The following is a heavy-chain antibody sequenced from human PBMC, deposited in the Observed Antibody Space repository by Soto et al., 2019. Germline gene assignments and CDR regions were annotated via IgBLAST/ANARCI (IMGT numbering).Heavy chain of an antibody. CDR2: IVVGSGNT. V-gene: IGHV1-58*01. CDR3: AATHYCSSTSCYRSWFDP. D-gene: IGHD2-2*02. CDR1: GFTFTSSA. J-gene: IGHJ5*02. Sequence: GASVKVSCKASGFTFTSSAVQWVRQARGQRLEWIGWIVVGSGNTNYAQKFQERVTITRDMSTSTAYMELSSLRSEDTAVYYCAATHYCSSTSCYRSWFDPWGQGTLVTAPQ.